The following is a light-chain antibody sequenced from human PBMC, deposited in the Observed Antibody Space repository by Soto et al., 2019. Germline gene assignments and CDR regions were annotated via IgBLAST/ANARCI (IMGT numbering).Light chain of an antibody. CDR3: QQYGSSPPIT. CDR1: QSVSSSY. V-gene: IGKV3-20*01. J-gene: IGKJ5*01. CDR2: GAS. Sequence: EIVLTQSPVTLSLSPGERATLSCMASQSVSSSYLAWYQQKPGQAPRLLIYGASSRATGIPDRFSGSGSGTDFTLTISRLEPEDFAVYYCQQYGSSPPITCGQGTRREIK.